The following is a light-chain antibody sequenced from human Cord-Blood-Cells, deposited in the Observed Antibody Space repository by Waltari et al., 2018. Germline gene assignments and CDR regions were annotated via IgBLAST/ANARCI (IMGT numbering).Light chain of an antibody. CDR2: DAC. J-gene: IGKJ4*01. CDR1: QDISNY. Sequence: DIQMTQSPSSLSASVGDRVTITCQASQDISNYLNWYQQQPGKAPKLLIYDACNLETGVPSRFSGSGSGTDLTFTISSLQPEDIATYYCQQYDNLPPLTFGGGTKVEIK. CDR3: QQYDNLPPLT. V-gene: IGKV1-33*01.